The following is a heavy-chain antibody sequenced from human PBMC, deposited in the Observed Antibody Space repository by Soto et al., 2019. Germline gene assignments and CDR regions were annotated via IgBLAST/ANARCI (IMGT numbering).Heavy chain of an antibody. J-gene: IGHJ4*02. CDR1: GYTLTELS. Sequence: ASVKVSCKVSGYTLTELSMHWVRQAPGKGLEWMGGFDPEDGETIYAQKFQGRVTMTEDTSTDTAYMELSSLRSEDTAVYYCAGTLWEPGVFNFDYWGQGTLVTVSS. CDR2: FDPEDGET. CDR3: AGTLWEPGVFNFDY. V-gene: IGHV1-24*01. D-gene: IGHD1-26*01.